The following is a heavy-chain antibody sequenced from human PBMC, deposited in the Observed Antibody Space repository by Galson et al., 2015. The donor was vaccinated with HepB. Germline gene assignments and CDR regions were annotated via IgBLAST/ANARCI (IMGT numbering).Heavy chain of an antibody. V-gene: IGHV3-30*02. CDR2: IQYSGIRK. CDR3: AKDQYGGNSNVDY. D-gene: IGHD4-23*01. CDR1: GFIFSSFG. Sequence: SLRLSCAPSGFIFSSFGMHWVRQAPGKGLEWVSFIQYSGIRKYYADSVKGRFTISRDNSKNILYLQMNSLRPEDTGVYFCAKDQYGGNSNVDYWGQGTLVTVSS. J-gene: IGHJ4*02.